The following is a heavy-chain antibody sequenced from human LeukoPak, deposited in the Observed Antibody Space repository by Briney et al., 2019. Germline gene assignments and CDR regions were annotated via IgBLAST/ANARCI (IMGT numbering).Heavy chain of an antibody. Sequence: SETLSLTCTVSGGSISSSSYYWGWIRQPPGKGLEWIGTIYYSGSTYYNPSLKSRVTISVDTSKNQFSLKLSSVTAADTAVYYCASRQRYSSAWYLDYWGQGTLVTVSS. CDR2: IYYSGST. CDR3: ASRQRYSSAWYLDY. V-gene: IGHV4-39*01. CDR1: GGSISSSSYY. J-gene: IGHJ4*02. D-gene: IGHD6-19*01.